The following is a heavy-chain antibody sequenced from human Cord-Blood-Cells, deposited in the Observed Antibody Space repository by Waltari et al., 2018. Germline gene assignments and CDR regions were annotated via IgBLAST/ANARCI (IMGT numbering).Heavy chain of an antibody. CDR1: GGTFSSYA. CDR3: AREITGTTIYYYYGMDV. D-gene: IGHD1-7*01. Sequence: QVQLVQSGAEVKKPGSSVKVSCKASGGTFSSYAISWVRQAPGQGLEWMGGIIPIVGTANYAQKFQGRVTITADESTSTAYMELSSLRSEDTAVYYCAREITGTTIYYYYGMDVWGQGTTVTVSS. V-gene: IGHV1-69*01. J-gene: IGHJ6*02. CDR2: IIPIVGTA.